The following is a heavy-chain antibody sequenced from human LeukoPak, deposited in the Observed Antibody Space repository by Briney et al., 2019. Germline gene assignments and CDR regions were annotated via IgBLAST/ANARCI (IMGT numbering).Heavy chain of an antibody. J-gene: IGHJ4*02. Sequence: GGSLRLSCAASGFTFSSYGMHWVRQAPGKGLEWVALIRYDGSNKYYADSVKGRFTISRDNSKNTLYLQMNSLRAEDTAVYYCARNNYYGSGSYYVYWGQGTLVTVSS. CDR1: GFTFSSYG. D-gene: IGHD3-10*01. CDR2: IRYDGSNK. CDR3: ARNNYYGSGSYYVY. V-gene: IGHV3-30*02.